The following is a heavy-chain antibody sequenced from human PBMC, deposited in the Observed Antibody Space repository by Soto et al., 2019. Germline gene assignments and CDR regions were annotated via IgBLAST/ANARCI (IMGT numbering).Heavy chain of an antibody. J-gene: IGHJ5*02. CDR3: AKSSIAARPPWFDP. CDR2: ISYDGSNK. V-gene: IGHV3-30-3*02. Sequence: PGGSLRLSCAASGFTFSSYAMHWVRQAPGKGLEWVAVISYDGSNKYYADSVKGRFTIPRDNSKNTLYLQMNSLRVEDTAVYYCAKSSIAARPPWFDPWGQGTLVTVSS. CDR1: GFTFSSYA. D-gene: IGHD6-6*01.